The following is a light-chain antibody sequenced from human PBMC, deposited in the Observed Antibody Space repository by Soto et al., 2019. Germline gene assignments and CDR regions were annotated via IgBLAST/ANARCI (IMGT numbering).Light chain of an antibody. V-gene: IGKV1-12*01. CDR1: QGIGSW. CDR2: AAS. J-gene: IGKJ4*01. Sequence: EIQMTQSPSSVSASVGGRGTITCRPNQGIGSWLAWYQQKPGKAPKLLIYAASSFQSGVPSRFSGSESGTDFSLTIGSLQDEDFATYYCQQAKSFPRTFGGGTKADIK. CDR3: QQAKSFPRT.